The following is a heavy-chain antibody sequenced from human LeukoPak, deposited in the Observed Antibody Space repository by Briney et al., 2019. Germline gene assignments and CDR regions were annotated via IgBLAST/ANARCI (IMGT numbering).Heavy chain of an antibody. CDR2: IYYSGST. V-gene: IGHV4-59*01. D-gene: IGHD3-22*01. J-gene: IGHJ5*02. CDR3: ARVPGYYDSSGYYPNWFDP. Sequence: SETLSLTCTVSGGSISSYYWSWIRQPPGKGLEWIGYIYYSGSTNYNPSLKSRVTVSVDTSKNQFSLKLSSVTAADTAVYYCARVPGYYDSSGYYPNWFDPWGQGTLVTVSS. CDR1: GGSISSYY.